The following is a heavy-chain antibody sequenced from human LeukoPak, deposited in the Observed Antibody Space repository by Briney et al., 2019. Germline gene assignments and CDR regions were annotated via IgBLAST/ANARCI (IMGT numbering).Heavy chain of an antibody. CDR3: AKDRSWHGLEY. J-gene: IGHJ4*02. Sequence: GGSLRLSCAASGFTFAGYTMHWIRQAPGKGLEWATLITYDGSTKYYADSVKGRFTISRDNSKNRLYLQMDSLRGEDTAVYYCAKDRSWHGLEYWGQGALVTVSS. D-gene: IGHD3-16*02. V-gene: IGHV3-30*04. CDR1: GFTFAGYT. CDR2: ITYDGSTK.